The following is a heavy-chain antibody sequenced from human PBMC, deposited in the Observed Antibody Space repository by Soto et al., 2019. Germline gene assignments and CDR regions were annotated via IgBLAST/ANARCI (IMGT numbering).Heavy chain of an antibody. Sequence: GGSLRLSCAASGFTFDDYAMHWVRQAPGKGLEWVSGISWNSGSIGYADSVKGRFTISRDNAKNSLYLQMNSLRAEDTALYYCAKDRPGYYYMDVWGKGTTVTVSS. CDR1: GFTFDDYA. V-gene: IGHV3-9*01. D-gene: IGHD3-10*01. J-gene: IGHJ6*03. CDR3: AKDRPGYYYMDV. CDR2: ISWNSGSI.